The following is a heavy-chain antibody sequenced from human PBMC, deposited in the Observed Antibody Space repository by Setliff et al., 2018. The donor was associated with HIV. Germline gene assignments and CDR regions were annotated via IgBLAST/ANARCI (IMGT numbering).Heavy chain of an antibody. D-gene: IGHD5-18*01. J-gene: IGHJ4*02. Sequence: SETLSLTCAVSGVSITSATYYWSWIRHSPGKGLEWIGYIDYSGSAFYNPSLKSRLTISRDTSRNQFSLRMKSVTAADTAVYYCAREGKTALVTKYFDYWGQGTLVTVSS. V-gene: IGHV4-31*11. CDR1: GVSITSATYY. CDR2: IDYSGSA. CDR3: AREGKTALVTKYFDY.